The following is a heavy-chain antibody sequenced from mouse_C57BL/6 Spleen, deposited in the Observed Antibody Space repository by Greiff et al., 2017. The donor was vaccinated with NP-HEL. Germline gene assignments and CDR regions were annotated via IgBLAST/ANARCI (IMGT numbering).Heavy chain of an antibody. CDR2: IYPGDGDT. D-gene: IGHD2-5*01. CDR1: GYAFSSSW. V-gene: IGHV1-82*01. J-gene: IGHJ1*03. CDR3: ARRNYSNYFEV. Sequence: QVQLQQSGPELVKPGASVKISCKASGYAFSSSWMNWVKQRPGKGLEWIGRIYPGDGDTNYNGKFKGKATLTADKSSSTAYMQLSSLTSEDSAVYFCARRNYSNYFEVWGTGTTVTVSS.